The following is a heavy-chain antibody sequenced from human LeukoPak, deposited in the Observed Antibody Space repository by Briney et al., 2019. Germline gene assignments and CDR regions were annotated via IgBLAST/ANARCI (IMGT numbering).Heavy chain of an antibody. J-gene: IGHJ6*02. CDR1: GFTFSSHG. V-gene: IGHV3-23*01. CDR3: PRDSGWIQFGV. D-gene: IGHD5-18*01. Sequence: GGSLRLSCAASGFTFSSHGMNWVRQAPGKGLEWVSGISGGGDIPYYADSVKGRFTISRDNSKNTLYLQMNSLRAEDTAVYYCPRDSGWIQFGVWGQGTTVTVSS. CDR2: ISGGGDIP.